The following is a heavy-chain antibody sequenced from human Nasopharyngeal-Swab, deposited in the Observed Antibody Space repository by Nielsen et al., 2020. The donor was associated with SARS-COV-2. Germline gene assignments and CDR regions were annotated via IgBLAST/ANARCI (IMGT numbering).Heavy chain of an antibody. CDR3: ARPYSGSYWSYFDY. D-gene: IGHD1-26*01. J-gene: IGHJ4*02. CDR1: GFTFSSYG. V-gene: IGHV3-30*02. CDR2: IRYDGSNK. Sequence: GGSLRLSWAASGFTFSSYGMHWVRQAPGKGLEWVAFIRYDGSNKYYADSVKGRFTISRDNSKNTLYLQMNSLRAEDTAVYYCARPYSGSYWSYFDYWGQGTLVTVSS.